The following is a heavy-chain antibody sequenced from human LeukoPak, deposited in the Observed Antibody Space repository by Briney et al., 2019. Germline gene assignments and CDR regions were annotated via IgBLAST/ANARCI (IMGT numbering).Heavy chain of an antibody. Sequence: GGSLRLSCAASGFTFSSYAMSWVRQAPGKGLEWVSTISGSGGSTYYADSVKGRFTISRDISKNTEYLQMNSLRAEDTAVYYCAKDLVGIAAAAAWGQGTLVTVSS. CDR3: AKDLVGIAAAAA. D-gene: IGHD6-13*01. CDR1: GFTFSSYA. J-gene: IGHJ4*02. CDR2: ISGSGGST. V-gene: IGHV3-23*01.